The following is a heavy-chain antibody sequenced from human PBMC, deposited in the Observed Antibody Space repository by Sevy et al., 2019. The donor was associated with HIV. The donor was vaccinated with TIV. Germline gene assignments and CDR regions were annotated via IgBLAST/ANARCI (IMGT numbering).Heavy chain of an antibody. CDR3: ASSKGDYYYGSGSLHADY. V-gene: IGHV3-74*01. Sequence: GGSLRLSCAASGFTFSSYWMHWVRQAPGKGLVWVSRINSDGSSTSYADSVKGRFTISRDNAKNTLKLQMNSLRAEDTAVYYCASSKGDYYYGSGSLHADYWGQGTLVTVSS. CDR1: GFTFSSYW. J-gene: IGHJ4*02. D-gene: IGHD3-10*01. CDR2: INSDGSST.